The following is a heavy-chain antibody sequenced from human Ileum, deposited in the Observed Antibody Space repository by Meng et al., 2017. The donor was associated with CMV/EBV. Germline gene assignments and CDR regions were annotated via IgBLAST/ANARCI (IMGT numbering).Heavy chain of an antibody. J-gene: IGHJ4*02. V-gene: IGHV4-39*06. CDR1: GGSTTSSTYY. D-gene: IGHD3-3*01. Sequence: RLQLQAPGPGLVKPSETLSLTCTASGGSTTSSTYYWGWIRQPPGKGLEWIGSVYYSGTTYYNPSLKRRVNMSIDTSKNRFSLKLSSATAADTAVYYCARNVGFYSSQIAYWGQGALVTVSS. CDR2: VYYSGTT. CDR3: ARNVGFYSSQIAY.